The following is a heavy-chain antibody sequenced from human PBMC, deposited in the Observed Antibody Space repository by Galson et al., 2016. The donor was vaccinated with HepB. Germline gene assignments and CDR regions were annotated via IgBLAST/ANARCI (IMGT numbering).Heavy chain of an antibody. CDR2: IIPIFGTE. Sequence: SVKVSCKASGGTFSSYAFIWVRQAPGQGLEWMGGIIPIFGTESYVQKFQGRVMITADELTRTAYMELSSLRSEDTAIYYCARDGSGSFPRGYGMDVWGQGTMVIVSS. CDR3: ARDGSGSFPRGYGMDV. CDR1: GGTFSSYA. D-gene: IGHD3-10*01. V-gene: IGHV1-69*13. J-gene: IGHJ6*02.